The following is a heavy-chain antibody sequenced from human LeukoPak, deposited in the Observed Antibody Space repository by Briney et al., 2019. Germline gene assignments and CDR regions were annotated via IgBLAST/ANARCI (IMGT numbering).Heavy chain of an antibody. D-gene: IGHD2-2*01. CDR1: GFTFSSYW. Sequence: PGGSLRLSCAASGFTFSSYWMSWVRQAPGKGLEWVAVISYDGSNKYYADSVKGRFTISRDNSKNTLYLQMNSLRAEDTAVYYCASGPTIVVVPAAWGQGTLVTVSS. CDR2: ISYDGSNK. J-gene: IGHJ5*02. CDR3: ASGPTIVVVPAA. V-gene: IGHV3-30-3*01.